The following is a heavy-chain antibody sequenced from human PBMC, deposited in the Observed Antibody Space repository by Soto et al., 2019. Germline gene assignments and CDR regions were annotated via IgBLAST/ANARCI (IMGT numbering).Heavy chain of an antibody. CDR1: GFTVSSNY. Sequence: EVQRVEAGGGLIQPGGSLRLSCAASGFTVSSNYMSWVRQAPGKGLEWVSVIYSGGRTYYEESVKGRFTISRDNSKNTLYLPMYSLRAEDPAVYYCASARYPFDYWGQRPLVTVSS. V-gene: IGHV3-53*01. CDR3: ASARYPFDY. D-gene: IGHD1-26*01. CDR2: IYSGGRT. J-gene: IGHJ4*02.